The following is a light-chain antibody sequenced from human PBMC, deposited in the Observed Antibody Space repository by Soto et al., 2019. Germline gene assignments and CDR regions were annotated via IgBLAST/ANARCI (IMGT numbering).Light chain of an antibody. Sequence: QSVLTQPPSVSGSPGQSVTISCTGTSSDVGGYNFVSWYQQHPGKAPKLMIYEVSERPSGVPDRFSGSKSGNTASLTVSGLQAEDEADYYCSSYAGSNIVVFGGGTQLTVL. J-gene: IGLJ2*01. V-gene: IGLV2-8*01. CDR1: SSDVGGYNF. CDR3: SSYAGSNIVV. CDR2: EVS.